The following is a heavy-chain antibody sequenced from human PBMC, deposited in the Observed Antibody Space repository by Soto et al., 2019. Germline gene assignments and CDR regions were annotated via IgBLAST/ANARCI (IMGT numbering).Heavy chain of an antibody. J-gene: IGHJ4*01. CDR3: ARVMGSGDF. V-gene: IGHV1-8*01. CDR2: MNPKSGYT. CDR1: GYTFSNYD. D-gene: IGHD1-26*01. Sequence: QVQLVQSGAEVKKPGTSVRISCKTSGYTFSNYDINWVRQAAGQGLEWMGRMNPKSGYTGSARNFQGRVTMTRDTSMTTAYMELSSLRSEDTAMYYCARVMGSGDFWGQGTLVTVSS.